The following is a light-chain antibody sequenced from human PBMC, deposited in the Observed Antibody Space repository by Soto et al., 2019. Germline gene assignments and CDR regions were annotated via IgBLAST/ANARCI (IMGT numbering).Light chain of an antibody. CDR3: QQYNSYSPAT. CDR1: QGIRND. V-gene: IGKV1-17*01. Sequence: DIQLTQSQSSLSASVGDSVTLTCRASQGIRNDLAWYQQKPGKATKRLIYAASSLQSGVPSRFSGRGSETEFTLTISSLQPDDFATYYCQQYNSYSPATFGQGTKVDI. J-gene: IGKJ1*01. CDR2: AAS.